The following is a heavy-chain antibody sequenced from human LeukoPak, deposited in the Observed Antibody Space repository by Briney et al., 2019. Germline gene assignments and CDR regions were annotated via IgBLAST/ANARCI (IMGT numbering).Heavy chain of an antibody. CDR1: GGSFSGYY. CDR3: ATRNLGRSCSGGSCYFDY. CDR2: INHSGST. V-gene: IGHV4-34*01. J-gene: IGHJ4*02. D-gene: IGHD2-15*01. Sequence: SETLSLTCAVYGGSFSGYYWSWIRQPPGKGLEWIGEINHSGSTNYNPSLKSRVTISVDTSKNQFSLKLSSVTAADTAVYYCATRNLGRSCSGGSCYFDYWGQGTLVTVSS.